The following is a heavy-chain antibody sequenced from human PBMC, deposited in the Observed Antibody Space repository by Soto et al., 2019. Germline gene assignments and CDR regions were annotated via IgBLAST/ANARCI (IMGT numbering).Heavy chain of an antibody. CDR3: AKDINTGNLHWGAES. CDR2: VSDDDSKR. CDR1: GFSFSSYG. V-gene: IGHV3-30*18. J-gene: IGHJ5*02. Sequence: QVQLVESGGGVVQPGRSLRLSCAASGFSFSSYGMHWVRQAPGKGLEWVACVSDDDSKRYHIDSVKGRFTISRDNSKNTLYLEMNGLRAEDMAVYYCAKDINTGNLHWGAESWGQGTLVTVSS. D-gene: IGHD3-16*01.